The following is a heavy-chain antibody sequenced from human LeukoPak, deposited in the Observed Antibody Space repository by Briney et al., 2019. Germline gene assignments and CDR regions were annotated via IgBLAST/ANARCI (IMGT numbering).Heavy chain of an antibody. Sequence: SVKVSCKASGGTFSSYAISWVRQTPGQGLEWMGGIIPIFGTANYAQKFQGRVTITADESTSTAYMELSSLRSEDTAVYYCAREGPYSGSFDYWGQGTLVTVSS. CDR3: AREGPYSGSFDY. CDR2: IIPIFGTA. J-gene: IGHJ4*02. CDR1: GGTFSSYA. V-gene: IGHV1-69*13. D-gene: IGHD1-26*01.